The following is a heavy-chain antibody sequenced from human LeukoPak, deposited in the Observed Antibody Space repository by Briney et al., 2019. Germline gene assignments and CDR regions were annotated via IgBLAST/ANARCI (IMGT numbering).Heavy chain of an antibody. CDR3: ARDVSDPNPDFDY. D-gene: IGHD2-21*02. CDR2: ISAYNGNT. V-gene: IGHV1-18*01. Sequence: GASVTVSCKASVYTFTSYGISWVRQAPGQGREWMGWISAYNGNTNYAQKLQGRVTMTTHTSTSTAYMELRSLRSDDTAVYYCARDVSDPNPDFDYWGQGTLVTVSS. J-gene: IGHJ4*02. CDR1: VYTFTSYG.